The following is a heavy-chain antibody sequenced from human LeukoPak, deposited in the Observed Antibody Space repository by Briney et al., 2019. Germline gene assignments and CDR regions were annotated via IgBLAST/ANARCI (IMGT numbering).Heavy chain of an antibody. Sequence: ASVKVSCKASGYTFTGYYMHWVRQAPGQGLEWMGWINPNSGGTNYAQKFQGRVTMTRDTTISTAYMELSRLRSDDTAVYYCARGYSSGWRPHDYWGQGTLVTVSS. V-gene: IGHV1-2*02. J-gene: IGHJ4*02. CDR2: INPNSGGT. D-gene: IGHD6-19*01. CDR3: ARGYSSGWRPHDY. CDR1: GYTFTGYY.